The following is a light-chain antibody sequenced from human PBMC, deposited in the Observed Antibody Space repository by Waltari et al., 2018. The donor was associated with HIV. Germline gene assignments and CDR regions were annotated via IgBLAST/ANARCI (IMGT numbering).Light chain of an antibody. CDR2: EVS. Sequence: QSALTQPASVSGSPGQSITIPCPGTSSDVGAYNYVTWYQQHPDRAPKLMIYEVSNRPLGVSNRFSGSKSGNTASLTISGLQAEDEADYYCTSYTSSTHVIFGGGTKLTVL. CDR1: SSDVGAYNY. J-gene: IGLJ2*01. V-gene: IGLV2-14*01. CDR3: TSYTSSTHVI.